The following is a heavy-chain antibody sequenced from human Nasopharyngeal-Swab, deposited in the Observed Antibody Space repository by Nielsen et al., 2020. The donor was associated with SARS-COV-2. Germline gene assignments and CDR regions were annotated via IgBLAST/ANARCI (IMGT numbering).Heavy chain of an antibody. J-gene: IGHJ5*02. V-gene: IGHV3-73*01. CDR2: IRSQANSYAT. D-gene: IGHD1-1*01. Sequence: GESLKISCAASGFTLSGSVIHWVRQASGKGLEWVGRIRSQANSYATTYAASVKGRFTFFRDDSKNTAYLQMNSLKTEDTAVYFCARGRDWNPPFFDHWGQGTLVTVSS. CDR1: GFTLSGSV. CDR3: ARGRDWNPPFFDH.